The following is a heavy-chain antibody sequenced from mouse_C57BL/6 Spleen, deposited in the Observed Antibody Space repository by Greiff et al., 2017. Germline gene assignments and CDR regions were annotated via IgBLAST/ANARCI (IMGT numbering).Heavy chain of an antibody. D-gene: IGHD1-1*01. CDR3: ARGILLLRYFDV. V-gene: IGHV1-76*01. J-gene: IGHJ1*03. CDR1: GYTFTDYY. CDR2: IYPGSGNT. Sequence: QVQLKQSGAELVRPGASVKLSCKASGYTFTDYYINWVKQRPGQGLEWIARIYPGSGNTYYNEKFKGKATLTAEKSSSPAYMQLSSLTSEDSAVYFCARGILLLRYFDVWGTGTTVTVSS.